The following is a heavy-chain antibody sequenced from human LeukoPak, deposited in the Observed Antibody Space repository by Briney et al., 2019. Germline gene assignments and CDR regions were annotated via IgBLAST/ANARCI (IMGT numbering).Heavy chain of an antibody. D-gene: IGHD4-17*01. CDR2: IKQDGSEK. V-gene: IGHV3-7*01. Sequence: PGGSLRLSCAASGFTFSSYWMCWVRQAPGKGLEWVANIKQDGSEKYYVDWVKGRFTISRDNAKNSLHLQLNSLRAEDTAVYYCASGARGTREGGDLYSFDYWGQGTLVTVSS. J-gene: IGHJ4*02. CDR1: GFTFSSYW. CDR3: ASGARGTREGGDLYSFDY.